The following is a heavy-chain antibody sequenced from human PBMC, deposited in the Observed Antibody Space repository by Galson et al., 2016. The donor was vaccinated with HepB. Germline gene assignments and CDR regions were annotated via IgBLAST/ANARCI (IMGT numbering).Heavy chain of an antibody. CDR3: VHTRRMITEVRGFVAWFDP. J-gene: IGHJ5*02. D-gene: IGHD3-16*01. CDR1: GFSLGTTGVG. CDR2: IYWNGDK. V-gene: IGHV2-5*01. Sequence: PALVKPTQTLTLTCSFSGFSLGTTGVGVGWIRQPPGKAPERLALIYWNGDKRFRPSLENRLTITSDTSKNQVVLTMTNMEPVDTAIYYCVHTRRMITEVRGFVAWFDPWGQGTLVTVSS.